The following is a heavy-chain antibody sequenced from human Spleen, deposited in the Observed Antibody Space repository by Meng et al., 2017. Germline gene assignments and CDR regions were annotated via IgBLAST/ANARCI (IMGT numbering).Heavy chain of an antibody. CDR2: IIHIFGTA. CDR1: GGTFSSYA. Sequence: SVKDSCKASGGTFSSYASSWGRQAPGQGLEWRGGIIHIFGTANYAQKFQGRVTITADKSTSTAYMERSSLRSEDTAVYYCARDRPARNRIDIWGQGTMVTVSS. CDR3: ARDRPARNRIDI. D-gene: IGHD1-14*01. J-gene: IGHJ3*02. V-gene: IGHV1-69*06.